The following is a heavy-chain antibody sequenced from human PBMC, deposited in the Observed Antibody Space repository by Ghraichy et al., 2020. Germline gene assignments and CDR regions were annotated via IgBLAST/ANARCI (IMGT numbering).Heavy chain of an antibody. CDR1: GFTLSGYS. CDR2: ITSSTRTK. J-gene: IGHJ6*02. D-gene: IGHD4-23*01. Sequence: GILNISCVGSGFTLSGYSMNWVRQSPGKGLEWVSYITSSTRTKSYADSVKGRFTISRDNAQNSLYLQMNSLRDEDTAVYYCARGSTVVRFYYYDGMDVWGQGTTVTVSS. V-gene: IGHV3-48*02. CDR3: ARGSTVVRFYYYDGMDV.